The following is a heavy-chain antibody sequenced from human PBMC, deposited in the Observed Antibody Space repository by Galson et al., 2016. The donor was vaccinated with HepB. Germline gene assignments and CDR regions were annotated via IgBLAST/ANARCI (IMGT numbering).Heavy chain of an antibody. CDR2: VYDTGST. Sequence: ETLSLTCSVSGGSVSGYYWSWIRQPPGRGLEYVGYVYDTGSTDYNPSLKSRLTISIDTTKNQFSLKLTSVTAADTAVYFCAREKIAYSSSSGLDYWGRGLLVTVSS. V-gene: IGHV4-59*02. CDR3: AREKIAYSSSSGLDY. CDR1: GGSVSGYY. J-gene: IGHJ4*02. D-gene: IGHD6-13*01.